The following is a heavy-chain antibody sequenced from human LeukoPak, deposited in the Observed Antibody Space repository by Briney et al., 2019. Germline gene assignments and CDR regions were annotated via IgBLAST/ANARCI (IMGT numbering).Heavy chain of an antibody. Sequence: GESLKISCKGSGYSFTSYWISWVRQMPGKGLEWMGRIDPSDSYTNYSPSFQGHVTISAGKSISTAYLQWSSLKASDTAIYYCAIGLFSSSWCFDYWGQGTLVPVSS. J-gene: IGHJ4*02. CDR3: AIGLFSSSWCFDY. CDR2: IDPSDSYT. D-gene: IGHD6-13*01. CDR1: GYSFTSYW. V-gene: IGHV5-10-1*01.